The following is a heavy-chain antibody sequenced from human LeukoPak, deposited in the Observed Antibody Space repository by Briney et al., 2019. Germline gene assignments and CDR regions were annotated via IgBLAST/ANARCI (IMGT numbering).Heavy chain of an antibody. V-gene: IGHV3-48*03. CDR2: ISSSGSTI. J-gene: IGHJ4*02. CDR3: AKDGVPSRYFGRNYFDY. CDR1: GFTFSSYE. D-gene: IGHD3-9*01. Sequence: GGSLRLSCAASGFTFSSYEMNWVRQAPGKGLEWVSYISSSGSTIYYADSVKGRFTISRDNFKNTLYLKMNNLRAEDTAVYYCAKDGVPSRYFGRNYFDYWGQGALVTVSS.